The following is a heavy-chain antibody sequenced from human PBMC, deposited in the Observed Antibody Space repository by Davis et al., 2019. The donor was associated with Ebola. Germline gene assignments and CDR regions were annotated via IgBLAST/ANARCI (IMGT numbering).Heavy chain of an antibody. D-gene: IGHD3-3*01. CDR3: AREGRICGLDY. J-gene: IGHJ4*02. V-gene: IGHV3-74*01. Sequence: HTGGSLRLSCAASGFSFSSYWMHWVRQAPGKGLVWVSRIKTDGSMTGCGDSVQGRFTISRDNAKNTLYLQMNDLRAEDTAVYYCAREGRICGLDYWGQGALVTVSS. CDR2: IKTDGSMT. CDR1: GFSFSSYW.